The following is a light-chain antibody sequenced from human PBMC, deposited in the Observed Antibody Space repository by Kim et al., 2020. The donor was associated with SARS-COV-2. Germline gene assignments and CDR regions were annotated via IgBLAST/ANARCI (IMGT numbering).Light chain of an antibody. V-gene: IGLV3-1*01. CDR2: QDT. J-gene: IGLJ2*01. CDR3: QAWDSSFVV. Sequence: SYELTQPPSVSVSPGQTASITCSGDELGDKYACWYQQKPGQSPVLVIYQDTKRPSGIPERFSGSNSGNTATLTISGTQAMDEADYYCQAWDSSFVVFGGGTQLTVL. CDR1: ELGDKY.